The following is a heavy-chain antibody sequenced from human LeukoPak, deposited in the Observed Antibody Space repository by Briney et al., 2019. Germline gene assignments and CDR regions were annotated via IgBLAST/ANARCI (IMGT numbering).Heavy chain of an antibody. CDR2: IKRDESEK. CDR1: GFTFSNFW. J-gene: IGHJ3*02. V-gene: IGHV3-7*03. D-gene: IGHD6-13*01. Sequence: GGSLRLSCAASGFTFSNFWMSWVRQAPGKGLEWVANIKRDESEKYYVDSVKGRFTISRDNAKNSLYLQMNSLRAEDTAVYYCAKDYRIAAAGSLWDAFDIWGQGTMVTVSS. CDR3: AKDYRIAAAGSLWDAFDI.